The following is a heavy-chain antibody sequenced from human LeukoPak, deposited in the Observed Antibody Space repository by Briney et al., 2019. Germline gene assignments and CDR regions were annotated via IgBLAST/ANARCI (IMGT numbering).Heavy chain of an antibody. Sequence: ASVKVSCKASGYTFTSYDINWVRQATGQGLEWMGIINPSDGTTSYAQKFQGRVTITRDTSTSTVYMELSSLRSGDTAVYYCARVYCGGGPCYSRGLIDSWGQGTLVTVSS. J-gene: IGHJ4*02. V-gene: IGHV1-46*01. CDR2: INPSDGTT. CDR1: GYTFTSYD. D-gene: IGHD2-15*01. CDR3: ARVYCGGGPCYSRGLIDS.